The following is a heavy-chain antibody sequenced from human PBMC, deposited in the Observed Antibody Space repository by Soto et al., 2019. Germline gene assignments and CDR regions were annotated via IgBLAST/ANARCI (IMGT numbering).Heavy chain of an antibody. CDR2: ISYDGSNK. D-gene: IGHD4-17*01. J-gene: IGHJ4*02. Sequence: QVQLVESGGGVVQPGRSLRLSCAASGFTFSSYGMHWVRQAPGKGLEWVAVISYDGSNKYYADSVKGRFTISRDNSKNTLYLQMNILRAEDTAVYYCAKEMGPHDYGDYGAFDYWGQGTLVTVSS. V-gene: IGHV3-30*18. CDR3: AKEMGPHDYGDYGAFDY. CDR1: GFTFSSYG.